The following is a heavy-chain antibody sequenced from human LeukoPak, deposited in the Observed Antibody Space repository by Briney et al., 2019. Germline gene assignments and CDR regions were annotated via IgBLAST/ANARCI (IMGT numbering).Heavy chain of an antibody. J-gene: IGHJ5*02. CDR1: GFTFSTHS. Sequence: GGSLRLSCAASGFTFSTHSMNWVRQAPGKGLEWVSSITSSSNYIYYADSVGGRFTISRDNAKNSLYLQMNSLRAEDTAIYYCTRDHNFYGSGRGFDPWGQGTLVTVSS. CDR3: TRDHNFYGSGRGFDP. D-gene: IGHD3-10*01. CDR2: ITSSSNYI. V-gene: IGHV3-21*01.